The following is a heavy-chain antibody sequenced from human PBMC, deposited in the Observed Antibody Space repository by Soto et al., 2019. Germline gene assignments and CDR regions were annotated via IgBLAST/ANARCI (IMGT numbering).Heavy chain of an antibody. D-gene: IGHD1-26*01. CDR1: GGSISSGGYY. V-gene: IGHV4-31*03. CDR3: ARDFMEGGYSYFQH. CDR2: IYYSGST. Sequence: QVQLQESGPGLVKPSQTLSLTCTVSGGSISSGGYYWSWIRQHPGKGLEWIGYIYYSGSTYYNSPLKSRVIISVDTSKNQFSLKLSSVTAADTAVYYCARDFMEGGYSYFQHWGQGTLVTVSS. J-gene: IGHJ1*01.